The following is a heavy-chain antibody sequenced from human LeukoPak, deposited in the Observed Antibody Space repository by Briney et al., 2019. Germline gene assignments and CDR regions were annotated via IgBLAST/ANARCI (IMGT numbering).Heavy chain of an antibody. CDR3: ARDSGVVNYYGSGSYYMDV. V-gene: IGHV4-34*01. CDR2: INHSGST. Sequence: SETLSLTCAVYGGSFSGYYWSWIRQPPGKGLEWIGEINHSGSTNYNPSLKSRVTISVDTSKNQFSLKMSSVTAADTAVYYCARDSGVVNYYGSGSYYMDVWGKGTTVTVSS. CDR1: GGSFSGYY. J-gene: IGHJ6*03. D-gene: IGHD3-10*01.